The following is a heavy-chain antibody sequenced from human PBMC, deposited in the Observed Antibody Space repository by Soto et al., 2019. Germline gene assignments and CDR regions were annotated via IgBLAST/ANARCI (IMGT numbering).Heavy chain of an antibody. CDR3: AKLSSGWYVAGIDY. J-gene: IGHJ4*02. V-gene: IGHV3-23*01. Sequence: GALRLSCAASGFTFSTCAMSWVRQAPGKGLEWVSAISGSGGSTYNADSVKGRFTVSRDNSKSTLYLQMSSLRAEDTGVYYCAKLSSGWYVAGIDYWGQGILVTVSS. D-gene: IGHD6-19*01. CDR2: ISGSGGST. CDR1: GFTFSTCA.